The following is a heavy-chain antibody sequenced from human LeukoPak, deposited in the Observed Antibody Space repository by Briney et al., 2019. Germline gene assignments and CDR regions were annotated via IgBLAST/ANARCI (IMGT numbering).Heavy chain of an antibody. D-gene: IGHD1-26*01. V-gene: IGHV3-9*01. Sequence: GGSLRLSCAASGFTFDDYAMHWVRQAPGKGLEWVSGISWNSGSIGYADSVKGRFTISRDNAKNSLYLQMNSLRAEDTALYYCAIPAGGSYYGYFDYWGQGTLVTVSS. CDR2: ISWNSGSI. CDR1: GFTFDDYA. CDR3: AIPAGGSYYGYFDY. J-gene: IGHJ4*02.